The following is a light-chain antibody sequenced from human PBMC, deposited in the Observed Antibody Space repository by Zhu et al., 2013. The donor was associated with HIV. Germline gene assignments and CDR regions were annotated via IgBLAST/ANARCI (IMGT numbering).Light chain of an antibody. CDR2: GAS. CDR3: QQYGSSHLT. J-gene: IGKJ4*01. V-gene: IGKV3-20*01. Sequence: DIVLTQSPGTLSLSPGERATLSCRAGQTVTSSYLAWYQQRPGQAPRLLIYGASSRATGIPDRFSGSGSGTDFTLTISRLEPEDSAVYYCQQYGSSHLTFGGGTKVEIK. CDR1: QTVTSSY.